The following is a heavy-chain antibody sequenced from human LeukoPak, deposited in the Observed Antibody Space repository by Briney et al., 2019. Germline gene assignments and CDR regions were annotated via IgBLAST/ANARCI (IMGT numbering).Heavy chain of an antibody. D-gene: IGHD1-26*01. CDR2: INHRGSI. V-gene: IGHV4-34*01. Sequence: PSETLSLTCAVYGGSFSDYYWSWIRQPPGKGLEWIGEINHRGSINYNPSLKSRVIISMDTSKNQFSLKLTSVTAADTAVYYCARGSSGSYYGNSYYYMDVWGKGTTVTVS. CDR3: ARGSSGSYYGNSYYYMDV. CDR1: GGSFSDYY. J-gene: IGHJ6*03.